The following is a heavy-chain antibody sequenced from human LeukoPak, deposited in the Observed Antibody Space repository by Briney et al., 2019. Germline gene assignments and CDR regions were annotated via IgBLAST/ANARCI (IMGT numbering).Heavy chain of an antibody. D-gene: IGHD3-3*01. CDR2: INPNSGGT. J-gene: IGHJ4*02. CDR1: GYTFTGYY. CDR3: ARCKYSYYDFWSGEPPPLDY. Sequence: GASVKVSCKASGYTFTGYYMHWVRQAPGHGLEGMGWINPNSGGTNYAQKFQGRVTMTRDTSISTAYMELSRLRSDDTAVYYCARCKYSYYDFWSGEPPPLDYWGQGTLVTVSS. V-gene: IGHV1-2*02.